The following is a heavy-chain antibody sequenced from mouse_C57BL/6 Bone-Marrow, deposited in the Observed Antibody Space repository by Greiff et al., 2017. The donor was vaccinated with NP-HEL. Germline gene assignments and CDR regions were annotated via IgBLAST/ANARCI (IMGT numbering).Heavy chain of an antibody. J-gene: IGHJ4*01. D-gene: IGHD2-12*01. V-gene: IGHV5-17*01. CDR3: ARRYRGLYCYAMDY. CDR1: GFTFSDYG. Sequence: EVKLMESGGGLVKPGGSLKLSCAASGFTFSDYGMHWVRQAPEKGLEWVAYISSGSSTIYYADTVKGRFTISRDNAKNTLFLQMTSLRSEDTAMYYCARRYRGLYCYAMDYWGQGTSVTVSS. CDR2: ISSGSSTI.